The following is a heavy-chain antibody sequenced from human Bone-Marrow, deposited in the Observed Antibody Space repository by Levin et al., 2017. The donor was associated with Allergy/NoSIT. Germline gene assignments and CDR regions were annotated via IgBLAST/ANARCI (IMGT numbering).Heavy chain of an antibody. D-gene: IGHD3-22*01. CDR1: GYTFTSYG. J-gene: IGHJ4*02. V-gene: IGHV1-18*01. Sequence: GASVKVSCKASGYTFTSYGISWVRQAPGQGLEWMGWISAYNGNTNYAQKVQGRVTMTTDTSTSTAYMELRSLRSDDTAVYYCARDEYDGSGYYYRYDFWGQGTLVTVSS. CDR2: ISAYNGNT. CDR3: ARDEYDGSGYYYRYDF.